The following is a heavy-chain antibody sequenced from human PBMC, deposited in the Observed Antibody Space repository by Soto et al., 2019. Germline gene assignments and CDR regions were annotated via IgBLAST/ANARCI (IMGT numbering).Heavy chain of an antibody. Sequence: VASFKISCKGSGYSSCSYWIARVRQIPVKGLEWMGIIYPGDSDNRYSPSFKGQVTISADKSISTAYLQCSRLKASDTAMYYCARLSSSRYFYYGMDVWAQGIT. CDR3: ARLSSSRYFYYGMDV. CDR1: GYSSCSYW. V-gene: IGHV5-51*01. CDR2: IYPGDSDN. D-gene: IGHD6-13*01. J-gene: IGHJ6*01.